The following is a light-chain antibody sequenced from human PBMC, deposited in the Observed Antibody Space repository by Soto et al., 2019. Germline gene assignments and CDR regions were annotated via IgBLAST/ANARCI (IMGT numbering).Light chain of an antibody. CDR2: GAS. Sequence: EIVLTQSPGTLSLSPGERATLSCRASQSVSSNYFAWYQQKPGQAPRLLIHGASRRATGIPARFSGSGAGTDVTLTISRLEPEDFAVYYCQQYGSSLSITFGQGTRLEIK. CDR1: QSVSSNY. CDR3: QQYGSSLSIT. J-gene: IGKJ5*01. V-gene: IGKV3-20*01.